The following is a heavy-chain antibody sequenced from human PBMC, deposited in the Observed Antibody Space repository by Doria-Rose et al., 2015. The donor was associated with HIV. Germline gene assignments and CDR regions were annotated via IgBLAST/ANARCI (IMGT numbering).Heavy chain of an antibody. J-gene: IGHJ4*02. D-gene: IGHD2-2*01. Sequence: ESGPVLVKPTETLTLTCTVSGVSLSSPGMGVSWIRQPPGKALEWLADIFSDDDRSYKTYLKSRLTISRGTSKGQVVLTMTDMDPVDTAMYSCARGVVPAGIPFDFWGQGIMVTVSS. CDR1: GVSLSSPGMG. CDR2: IFSDDDR. V-gene: IGHV2-26*01. CDR3: ARGVVPAGIPFDF.